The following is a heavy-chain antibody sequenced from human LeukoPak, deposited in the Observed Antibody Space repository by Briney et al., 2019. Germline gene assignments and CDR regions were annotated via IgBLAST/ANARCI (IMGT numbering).Heavy chain of an antibody. CDR3: ARCGVLSQLPPYYFDY. Sequence: SETLSLTCGVYGGSFSGYYWSWIRQPPGKGLEWIGEINHSGSTKYNPSLKSRVTISVDMSKNQFSLKLISVTAADTAVYYCARCGVLSQLPPYYFDYWGRGTLVTVSS. J-gene: IGHJ4*02. D-gene: IGHD2-2*01. V-gene: IGHV4-34*01. CDR1: GGSFSGYY. CDR2: INHSGST.